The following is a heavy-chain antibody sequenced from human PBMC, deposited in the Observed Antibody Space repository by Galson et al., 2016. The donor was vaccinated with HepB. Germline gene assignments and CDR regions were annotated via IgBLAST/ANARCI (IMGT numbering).Heavy chain of an antibody. CDR3: VRDRGNSYGFENYFAY. Sequence: QGLEWMGGIIPVSRTANYAQKFQVRVTITADESTSSSYMEVSSLKSEDTAVYFCVRDRGNSYGFENYFAYWGQGTLVTVSS. V-gene: IGHV1-69*01. CDR2: IIPVSRTA. J-gene: IGHJ4*02. D-gene: IGHD5-18*01.